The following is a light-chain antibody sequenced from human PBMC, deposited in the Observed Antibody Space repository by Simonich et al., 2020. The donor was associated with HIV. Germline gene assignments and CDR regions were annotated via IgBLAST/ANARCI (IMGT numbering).Light chain of an antibody. CDR1: SGSIASNY. Sequence: NFMLTQPHSVSESPGKTVTISCTRSSGSIASNYVQWYQQRPGSAPTTVIYEDNQRPPGVPARFSGSIDSSSNSASLTISGLKTEDEADYYCQSYDSSNWVFGGGTKLTVL. V-gene: IGLV6-57*03. J-gene: IGLJ3*02. CDR2: EDN. CDR3: QSYDSSNWV.